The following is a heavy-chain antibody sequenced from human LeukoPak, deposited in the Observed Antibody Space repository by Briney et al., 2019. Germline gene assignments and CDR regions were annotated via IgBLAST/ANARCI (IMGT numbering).Heavy chain of an antibody. J-gene: IGHJ6*03. D-gene: IGHD4-11*01. CDR3: ARGRVSSSTWYSTYYYFFYMDF. CDR1: DDSITMYY. V-gene: IGHV4-59*01. CDR2: VDHTGTT. Sequence: SETPSLTCTVSDDSITMYYWTWIRQPPGKGLEWIGYVDHTGTTKFNPSLNGRVSISRDTSNNFFSLRLRSVTAADTAVYFCARGRVSSSTWYSTYYYFFYMDFWGKGTTVTVSS.